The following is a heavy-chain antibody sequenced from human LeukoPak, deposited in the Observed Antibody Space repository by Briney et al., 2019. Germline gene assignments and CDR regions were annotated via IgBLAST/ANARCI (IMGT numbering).Heavy chain of an antibody. CDR1: RYTLTQLF. CDR2: FDPEDGET. J-gene: IGHJ6*02. CDR3: ATLRYAPYYYGMDV. D-gene: IGHD3-9*01. V-gene: IGHV1-24*01. Sequence: ASVKVSCKDSRYTLTQLFMHWVRQAPGKGLEWMGGFDPEDGETIYAQKFQGRVTMTEDTSTDTAYMELSSLRSEDTAVYYCATLRYAPYYYGMDVWGQGTTVTVSS.